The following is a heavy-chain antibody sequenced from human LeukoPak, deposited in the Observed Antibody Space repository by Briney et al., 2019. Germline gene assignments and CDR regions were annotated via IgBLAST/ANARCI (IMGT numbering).Heavy chain of an antibody. CDR1: GFTFSSYS. CDR3: ARDDSSGVLDY. CDR2: ITSSSNKI. Sequence: GGSLRLSCAASGFTFSSYSMNWVRQAPGKGLEWVSYITSSSNKIYYADSVKGRFTISRDNAKNSLYLQMNSLRAEDTAVYYCARDDSSGVLDYWGQGTLVTVSS. D-gene: IGHD3-22*01. V-gene: IGHV3-21*05. J-gene: IGHJ4*02.